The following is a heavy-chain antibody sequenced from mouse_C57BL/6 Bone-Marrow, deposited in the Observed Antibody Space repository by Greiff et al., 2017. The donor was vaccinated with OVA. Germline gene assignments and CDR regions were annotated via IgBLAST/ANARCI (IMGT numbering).Heavy chain of an antibody. J-gene: IGHJ3*01. V-gene: IGHV1-36*01. Sequence: VQLQQPGAELVKPGPSVKISCKASGFTFTDYYMHWVKQSHGKSLEWIGLVYPYNGGTSYNQKFKGKATLTVDTSSSTAYMELNSLTSEDSAVYYCARGSSGYMAWFAYWGQGTLVTVSA. CDR3: ARGSSGYMAWFAY. CDR1: GFTFTDYY. D-gene: IGHD3-2*02. CDR2: VYPYNGGT.